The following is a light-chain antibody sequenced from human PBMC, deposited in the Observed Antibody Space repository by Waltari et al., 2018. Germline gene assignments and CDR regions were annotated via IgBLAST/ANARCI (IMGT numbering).Light chain of an antibody. V-gene: IGKV3-11*01. CDR3: QQRRDWPLT. J-gene: IGKJ4*01. Sequence: EIVLTQSPATLSLSPGERASLSCRASQSVSRDLAWYRQKPGQAPRLLIFDASIRATGTPARFSGSGSGTDFTLTISSLEPEDFAVYYCQQRRDWPLTFGGGTKVEI. CDR2: DAS. CDR1: QSVSRD.